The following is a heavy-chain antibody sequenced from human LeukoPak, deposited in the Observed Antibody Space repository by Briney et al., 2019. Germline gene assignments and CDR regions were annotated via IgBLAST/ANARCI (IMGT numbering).Heavy chain of an antibody. J-gene: IGHJ4*02. CDR1: GVSISSYY. V-gene: IGHV4-59*01. CDR2: VYYSGST. D-gene: IGHD4-17*01. CDR3: ARYGDYTEYDY. Sequence: SETLSLTCTVSGVSISSYYWSWLRQPPGKGLEWIGYVYYSGSTNYNPSLKSRVTISVDTSKSQFSLKLSSVTAADTAVYYCARYGDYTEYDYWGQGTLVTVSS.